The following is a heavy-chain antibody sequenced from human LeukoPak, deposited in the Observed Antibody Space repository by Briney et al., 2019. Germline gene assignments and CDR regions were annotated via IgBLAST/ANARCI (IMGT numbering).Heavy chain of an antibody. J-gene: IGHJ1*01. CDR1: GFTFSSYG. V-gene: IGHV3-30*03. CDR3: TTGIWDYGDSLSFY. D-gene: IGHD4-17*01. CDR2: ISYDGSNK. Sequence: VGSLRLSSAASGFTFSSYGMHWVRQAPGKGLEWVAVISYDGSNKYYADSVKGRFTISRDNSKNTLYLQMNSLRAGETAVYYCTTGIWDYGDSLSFYWGQGTLVTVSS.